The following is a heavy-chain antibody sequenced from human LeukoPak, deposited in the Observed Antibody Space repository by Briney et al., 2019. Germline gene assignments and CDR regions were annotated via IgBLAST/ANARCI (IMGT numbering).Heavy chain of an antibody. D-gene: IGHD4-17*01. J-gene: IGHJ4*02. CDR2: ISGYNGNT. CDR1: GYTFTGYY. Sequence: ASVKVSCKASGYTFTGYYMHWVRQAPGQGLEWMGWISGYNGNTDYAQKFQGRVTMTTDTSTSTAYMELRSLRSDDTAVYYCARGHGGDYHFDYWGQGTLVTVSP. V-gene: IGHV1-18*04. CDR3: ARGHGGDYHFDY.